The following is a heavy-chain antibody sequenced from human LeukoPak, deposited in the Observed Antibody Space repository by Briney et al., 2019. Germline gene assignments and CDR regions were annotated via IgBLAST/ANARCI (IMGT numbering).Heavy chain of an antibody. D-gene: IGHD5-18*01. Sequence: SETLSLTCTVAGGSSSSYYWSWIRQPPGKGLEWIGYIYYSGSTNYNPSLKSRVTISVDTSKNQFSLNLSSVTAADTAVYYCARGNVDTDGFDIWGHGKMVTVSS. CDR2: IYYSGST. V-gene: IGHV4-59*01. CDR3: ARGNVDTDGFDI. CDR1: GGSSSSYY. J-gene: IGHJ3*02.